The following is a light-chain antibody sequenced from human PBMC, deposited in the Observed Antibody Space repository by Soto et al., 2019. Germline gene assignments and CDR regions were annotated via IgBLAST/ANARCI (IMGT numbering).Light chain of an antibody. CDR3: QQYKTYSRT. V-gene: IGKV1-5*03. CDR2: TTS. J-gene: IGKJ1*01. CDR1: QSISPW. Sequence: DIQMTQSPSTLSASVGDRVTITCRASQSISPWLAWYQQRPGKAPKVLMYTTSTLQAGVPSRFSGSGYGTEFNLTISSLQPDDFVTYYCQQYKTYSRTFGQGTKVEI.